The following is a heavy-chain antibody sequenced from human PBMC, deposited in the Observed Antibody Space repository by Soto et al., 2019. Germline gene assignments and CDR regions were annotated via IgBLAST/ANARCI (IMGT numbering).Heavy chain of an antibody. D-gene: IGHD3-10*01. CDR1: GFTFGSYS. CDR3: ARKTRDYGSGSYYTRSD. V-gene: IGHV3-21*01. J-gene: IGHJ4*02. CDR2: ISSSSSYI. Sequence: GGSLRLSCAASGFTFGSYSMNWVRQAPGKGLEWVSSISSSSSYIYYADSVKGRFTISRDNAKNSLYLQMNSLRAEDTAVYYCARKTRDYGSGSYYTRSDWGQGTLVTVSS.